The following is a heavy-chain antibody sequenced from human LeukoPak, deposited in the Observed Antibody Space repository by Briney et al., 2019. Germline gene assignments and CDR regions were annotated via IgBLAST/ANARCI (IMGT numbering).Heavy chain of an antibody. V-gene: IGHV4-4*02. D-gene: IGHD2/OR15-2a*01. CDR2: IYHSGST. Sequence: SGTLSLTCVVSGGSISSNWWSWVRQSPGKGLEWIGEIYHSGSTTYNPSLKSRVTMSVDKSKSHFSLNLTSVTAADTAVYYCATAPHVNYFDFWGQGALVTVST. CDR1: GGSISSNW. CDR3: ATAPHVNYFDF. J-gene: IGHJ4*02.